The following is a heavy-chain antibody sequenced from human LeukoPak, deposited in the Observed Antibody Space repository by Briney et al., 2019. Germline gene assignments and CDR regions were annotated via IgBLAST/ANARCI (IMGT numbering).Heavy chain of an antibody. CDR2: FDPEDGET. V-gene: IGHV1-24*01. CDR3: ATALTYYYDSSGYPRYFDY. Sequence: GASVKVSCKVSGYTRTELSMHWVRQAPGKGLEWMGGFDPEDGETIYAQKFQGRVTMTEDTSTDTAYMELSSLRSEDTAVYYCATALTYYYDSSGYPRYFDYWGQGTLVTVSS. J-gene: IGHJ4*02. D-gene: IGHD3-22*01. CDR1: GYTRTELS.